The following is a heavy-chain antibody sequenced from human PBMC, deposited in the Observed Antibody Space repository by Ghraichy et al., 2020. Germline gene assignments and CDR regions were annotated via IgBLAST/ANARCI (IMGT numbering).Heavy chain of an antibody. V-gene: IGHV4-61*02. D-gene: IGHD3-3*01. CDR3: ARADNRLRFLEGQDAFDI. Sequence: SETLSLTCTVSGGSISSSTYYWTWIRQPAGKGLEWIGRIYTDGSTNYNPSLTSRVTMSIDTSNNQFSLKLSSLTAADTAVYYCARADNRLRFLEGQDAFDILGQGTTVTVSS. CDR2: IYTDGST. CDR1: GGSISSSTYY. J-gene: IGHJ3*02.